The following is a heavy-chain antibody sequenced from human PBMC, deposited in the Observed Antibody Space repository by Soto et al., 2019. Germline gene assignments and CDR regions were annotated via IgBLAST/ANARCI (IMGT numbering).Heavy chain of an antibody. CDR1: GGSISSGGYY. V-gene: IGHV4-30-4*01. CDR2: IYYSGST. CDR3: ASQAAYYDFRYNWFDP. Sequence: SETLSLTCTVSGGSISSGGYYWSWIRQPPGKGLEWTGYIYYSGSTYYNPSLKSRVTISVDTSKNQFSLKLSSVTAADTAVYYCASQAAYYDFRYNWFDPWGQGTLVTVSS. D-gene: IGHD3-3*01. J-gene: IGHJ5*02.